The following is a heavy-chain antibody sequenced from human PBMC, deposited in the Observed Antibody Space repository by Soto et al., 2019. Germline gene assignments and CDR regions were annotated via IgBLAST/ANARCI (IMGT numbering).Heavy chain of an antibody. D-gene: IGHD2-15*01. CDR2: INHSGST. V-gene: IGHV4-34*01. CDR1: GGSFSGYY. Sequence: QVQLQQWGAGLSKPSETLSLTCAVYGGSFSGYYWSWIRQPPGKGLEWIGEINHSGSTNYNPSLKSRVTISVDTSKNQFSLKLSSVTAADTAVYYCARVGDIVVVVAEAPKRNNWFDPWGQGTLVTVSS. J-gene: IGHJ5*02. CDR3: ARVGDIVVVVAEAPKRNNWFDP.